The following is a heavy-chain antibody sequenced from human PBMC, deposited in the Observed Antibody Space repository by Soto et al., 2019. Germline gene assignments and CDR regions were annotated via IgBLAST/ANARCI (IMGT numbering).Heavy chain of an antibody. D-gene: IGHD3-22*01. Sequence: EVQLVESGGGLVQPGWSLRLSCAASGFTFSSYWMHWVRQAPGKGLVWVSRINSDGSSTSYADCVKGRFTISRDNAKNTLYLQMKSLRSEDTAVYYCARDTTSWLFLSPYWYFDLGGRGTLVTVSS. CDR1: GFTFSSYW. CDR3: ARDTTSWLFLSPYWYFDL. CDR2: INSDGSST. J-gene: IGHJ2*01. V-gene: IGHV3-74*01.